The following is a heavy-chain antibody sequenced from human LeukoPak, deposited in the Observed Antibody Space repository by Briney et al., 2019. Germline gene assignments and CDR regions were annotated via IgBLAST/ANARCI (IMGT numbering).Heavy chain of an antibody. V-gene: IGHV3-48*03. CDR3: ARLGSCSGGSCYSLDY. J-gene: IGHJ4*02. CDR2: ISSTGNTI. D-gene: IGHD2-15*01. CDR1: GFSFRTYE. Sequence: PGGSLRLSCAASGFSFRTYEMNWVRQAPGKGLEWVSYISSTGNTIFYADSVKGRFTSSRDNAKNPLYLEMKSLRAEDTAIYYCARLGSCSGGSCYSLDYWGQGTLVTVSS.